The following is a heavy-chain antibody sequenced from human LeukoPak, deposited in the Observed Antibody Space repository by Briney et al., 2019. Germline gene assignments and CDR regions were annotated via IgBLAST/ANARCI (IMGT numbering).Heavy chain of an antibody. V-gene: IGHV1-2*02. CDR2: INPNSGGT. CDR1: GYTFTVYY. CDR3: ARGHYDDYFDS. Sequence: GASVKLSCKASGYTFTVYYMHWVRQPPGQGLEWMGWINPNSGGTNYAQMFQGRVTMTRDTSISTGYMELSRLRADDTAVYYCARGHYDDYFDSWGQGTLVTVPS. D-gene: IGHD3-22*01. J-gene: IGHJ4*02.